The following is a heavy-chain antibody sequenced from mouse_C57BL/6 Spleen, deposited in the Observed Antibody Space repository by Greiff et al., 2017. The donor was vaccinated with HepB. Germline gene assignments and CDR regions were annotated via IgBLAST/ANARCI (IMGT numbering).Heavy chain of an antibody. V-gene: IGHV1-80*01. CDR3: ARGLYYSNYGFAY. Sequence: QVQLQQSGAELVKPGASVKISCKASGYAFSSYWMNWVKQRPGKGLEWIGQIYPGDGDTNYNGKFKGKATLTADKSSSTAYMQLSSLTSEDSAVYFCARGLYYSNYGFAYWGQGTLVTVSA. J-gene: IGHJ3*01. CDR1: GYAFSSYW. CDR2: IYPGDGDT. D-gene: IGHD2-5*01.